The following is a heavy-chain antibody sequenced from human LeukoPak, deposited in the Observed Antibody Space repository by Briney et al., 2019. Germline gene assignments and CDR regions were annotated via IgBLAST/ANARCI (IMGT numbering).Heavy chain of an antibody. J-gene: IGHJ4*02. V-gene: IGHV1-3*01. D-gene: IGHD2-15*01. CDR3: AREEAEGYCSGGSCYYSLRGIDY. CDR2: INAGNGNT. CDR1: GYTFTSYA. Sequence: ASVKVSCKASGYTFTSYAMHWVRQAPGQRLEWMGWINAGNGNTKYSQKFQGRVTITRDTSTSTAYMELRSLRSDDTAVYYCAREEAEGYCSGGSCYYSLRGIDYWGQGTLVTVSS.